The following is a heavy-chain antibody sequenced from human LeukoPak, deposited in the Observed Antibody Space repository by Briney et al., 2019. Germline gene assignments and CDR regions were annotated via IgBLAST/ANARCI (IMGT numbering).Heavy chain of an antibody. V-gene: IGHV4-34*01. J-gene: IGHJ4*02. CDR2: INHSGST. Sequence: SETLSLTCAVYGGSLSGYYWSWIRQPPGKGLEWIGEINHSGSTNYNPSLKSRVTISVDTSKNQFSLKLSSVTAADTAVYYCARGRYYYDSSGLPYYFDYWGQGTLVTVSS. CDR1: GGSLSGYY. CDR3: ARGRYYYDSSGLPYYFDY. D-gene: IGHD3-22*01.